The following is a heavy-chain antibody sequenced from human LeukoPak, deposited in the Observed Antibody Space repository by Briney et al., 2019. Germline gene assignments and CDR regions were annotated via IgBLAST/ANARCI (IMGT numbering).Heavy chain of an antibody. CDR2: IWPDGSIK. V-gene: IGHV3-33*01. CDR3: ARDGKDDRESPPGVPSYYYYGMDV. J-gene: IGHJ6*02. Sequence: GRSLRLSCTASGFPFSSYGMHWVRQGPGKGLVWVTVIWPDGSIKYYADSVKGRFTVSRDNSKNTLYLQMNSLRAEDTAVYYCARDGKDDRESPPGVPSYYYYGMDVWGQGTTVTVSS. D-gene: IGHD1-1*01. CDR1: GFPFSSYG.